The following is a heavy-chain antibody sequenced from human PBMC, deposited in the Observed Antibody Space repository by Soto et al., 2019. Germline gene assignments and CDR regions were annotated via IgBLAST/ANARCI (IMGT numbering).Heavy chain of an antibody. Sequence: GASVKVSCKASGGTFSSYAISWVRQAPGQGLEWMGGIIPIFGTANYAQKFQGRVTITADESTSTAYMELSSLRSEDTAVYYCASNRGSYLVVGFVYWGQGTLVTVSS. V-gene: IGHV1-69*13. CDR2: IIPIFGTA. J-gene: IGHJ4*02. D-gene: IGHD1-26*01. CDR3: ASNRGSYLVVGFVY. CDR1: GGTFSSYA.